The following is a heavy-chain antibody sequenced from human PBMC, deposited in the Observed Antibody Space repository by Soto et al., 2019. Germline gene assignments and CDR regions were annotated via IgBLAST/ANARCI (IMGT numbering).Heavy chain of an antibody. D-gene: IGHD1-26*01. Sequence: SETLSRTSPISGCSITISNWCSWVRQPPGGGLEWIGEIYHSGSTNYNPSLKSRVTISVDKSKNQFSLKLSSVTAADTAVYYCARVESGSYLGYWGQGTLVTVSS. CDR1: GCSITISNW. CDR3: ARVESGSYLGY. J-gene: IGHJ4*02. CDR2: IYHSGST. V-gene: IGHV4-4*02.